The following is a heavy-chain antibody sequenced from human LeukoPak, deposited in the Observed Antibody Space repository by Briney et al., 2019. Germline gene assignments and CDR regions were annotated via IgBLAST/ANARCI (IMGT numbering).Heavy chain of an antibody. Sequence: SETLSLTCTVSGGSISSYYWSWIRQPPGKGLEWIGYIHYSGSTNNNPSLKSRVTISVDTSKNQFSLKLSSVTAADTAVYYCARGESAVARTYYYYYGVDVWGQGTTVTVSS. V-gene: IGHV4-59*01. CDR2: IHYSGST. CDR1: GGSISSYY. CDR3: ARGESAVARTYYYYYGVDV. J-gene: IGHJ6*02. D-gene: IGHD6-19*01.